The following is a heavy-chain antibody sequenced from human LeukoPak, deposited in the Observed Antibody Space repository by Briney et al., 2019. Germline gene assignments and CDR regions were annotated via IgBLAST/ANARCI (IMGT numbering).Heavy chain of an antibody. CDR1: VYSFTAYY. V-gene: IGHV1-2*02. CDR3: ARGLGGLLWFGELFPGGYYYYYMDV. Sequence: ASVKVSCRATVYSFTAYYMHWVRQAPGQGLEWMGWINTNSGGTNYAQKFQGRVTMTRDTSISTAYMELSRLRSDDTAVYYCARGLGGLLWFGELFPGGYYYYYMDVWGKGTTVTVSS. CDR2: INTNSGGT. J-gene: IGHJ6*03. D-gene: IGHD3-10*01.